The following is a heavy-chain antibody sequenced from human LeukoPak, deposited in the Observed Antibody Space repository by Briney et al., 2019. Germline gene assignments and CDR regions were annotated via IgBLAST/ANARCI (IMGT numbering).Heavy chain of an antibody. D-gene: IGHD6-19*01. CDR2: IYHSGST. J-gene: IGHJ4*02. CDR3: ARETELTGIAVAGYFDY. Sequence: TSETLSLTCTVSGGSISSSSYYWGWIRQPPGKGLEWIGSIYHSGSTYYNPSLKSRVTISVDTSKNQFSLKLSSVTAADTAVYYCARETELTGIAVAGYFDYWGQGTLVTVSS. CDR1: GGSISSSSYY. V-gene: IGHV4-39*07.